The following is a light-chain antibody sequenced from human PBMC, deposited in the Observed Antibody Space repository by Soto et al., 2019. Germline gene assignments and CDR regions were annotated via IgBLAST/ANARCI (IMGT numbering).Light chain of an antibody. CDR1: SSDVGGYNY. Sequence: QSALTQPASVSGSPGQSITISCTGTSSDVGGYNYVSWYQQHPGKAPKVMIYEVSNRPPGVSNRFSASKSGNTASLTISGLQAEDEADYYCSSFTSSSTLVVFGGGTKLTVL. J-gene: IGLJ2*01. CDR2: EVS. V-gene: IGLV2-14*01. CDR3: SSFTSSSTLVV.